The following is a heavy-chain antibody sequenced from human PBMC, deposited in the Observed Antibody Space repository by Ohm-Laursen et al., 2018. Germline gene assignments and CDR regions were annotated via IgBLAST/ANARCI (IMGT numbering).Heavy chain of an antibody. D-gene: IGHD3-3*01. CDR2: ISYDGSNK. CDR1: GFTFSSYG. J-gene: IGHJ4*02. V-gene: IGHV3-30*03. Sequence: SLRLSCAASGFTFSSYGMHWVRQAPGKGLEWVAVISYDGSNKYYADSVKGRFTISRDNSKNTLYLQMKILRADDTAVYYCAITGGFWNYWGQGTLVTVSS. CDR3: AITGGFWNY.